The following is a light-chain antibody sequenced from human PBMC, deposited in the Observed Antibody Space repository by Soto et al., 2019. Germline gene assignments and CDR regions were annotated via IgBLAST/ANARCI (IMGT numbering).Light chain of an antibody. CDR1: QDISNY. CDR3: QQYDNLPLT. Sequence: DIQMTQSPSSLSASVGDRVTITCRASQDISNYLNWYQQKPAKAPKLLIYDASNLETGVPSRFSGSGSGTDFTFTISSLQPEDIATYYCQQYDNLPLTFGGGTKVDIK. V-gene: IGKV1-33*01. CDR2: DAS. J-gene: IGKJ4*01.